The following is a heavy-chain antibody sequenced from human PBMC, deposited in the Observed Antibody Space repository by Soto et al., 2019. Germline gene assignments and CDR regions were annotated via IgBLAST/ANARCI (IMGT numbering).Heavy chain of an antibody. Sequence: QLQLQESGSGLVKPSQTLSLTCAVSGGSISSGGYSWSWIRQPPGKGLEWIGYIYHSGSTYYNPSLKCRVTISVVRYKNQFYVKLSSVTAADPAVYFCASAIGDYYYYYGMDVWGQGTKVTVSS. CDR1: GGSISSGGYS. V-gene: IGHV4-30-2*01. CDR3: ASAIGDYYYYYGMDV. J-gene: IGHJ6*02. D-gene: IGHD4-17*01. CDR2: IYHSGST.